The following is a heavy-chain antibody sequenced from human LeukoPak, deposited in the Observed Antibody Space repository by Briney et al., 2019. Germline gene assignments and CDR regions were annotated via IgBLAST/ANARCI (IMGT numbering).Heavy chain of an antibody. V-gene: IGHV1-69*16. CDR2: IIPTIGLS. J-gene: IGHJ3*02. Sequence: SVKVSCKTSGATLSSYTMNWVRQAPGQGLEWLGDIIPTIGLSSSAQKFQGRVTVTTDESTSTAYMEVSGLTSEDTAVYYCVGLRSAQTFEIWGQGTLITVSS. D-gene: IGHD2-15*01. CDR1: GATLSSYT. CDR3: VGLRSAQTFEI.